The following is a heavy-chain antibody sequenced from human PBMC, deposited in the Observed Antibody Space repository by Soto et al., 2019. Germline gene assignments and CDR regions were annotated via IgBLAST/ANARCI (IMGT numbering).Heavy chain of an antibody. Sequence: GESLKISCKGSGYSFTSYWIGWVRQMPGKGLEWMGIIYPGDSDTRYSPSFQGQVTIPADKSISTAYLQWSSLKASDTAMYYCARHQGSSWYSSYYGMDVWGQGTTVTVSS. V-gene: IGHV5-51*01. J-gene: IGHJ6*02. CDR1: GYSFTSYW. CDR3: ARHQGSSWYSSYYGMDV. D-gene: IGHD6-13*01. CDR2: IYPGDSDT.